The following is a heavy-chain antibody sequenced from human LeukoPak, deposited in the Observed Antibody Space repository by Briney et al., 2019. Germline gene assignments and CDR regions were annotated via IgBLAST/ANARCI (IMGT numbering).Heavy chain of an antibody. CDR2: IYYSGST. J-gene: IGHJ6*02. V-gene: IGHV4-59*01. CDR1: GGSIRSYY. Sequence: SETLSLTCTVSGGSIRSYYWSWIRQPPGKGLEWIGYIYYSGSTNYNPSLKSRVTISVDTSKNQFSLKLSSVTAADTAVYYCARDGYYYDSSGLSGYYGMDVWGQGTTVTVSS. D-gene: IGHD3-22*01. CDR3: ARDGYYYDSSGLSGYYGMDV.